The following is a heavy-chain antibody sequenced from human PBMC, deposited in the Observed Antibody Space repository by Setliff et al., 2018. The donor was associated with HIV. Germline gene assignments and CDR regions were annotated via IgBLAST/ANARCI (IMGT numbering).Heavy chain of an antibody. V-gene: IGHV1-69*13. D-gene: IGHD6-13*01. J-gene: IGHJ6*03. CDR3: ARGVVEAAGFYYYYMDV. Sequence: GASVKVSCKASGGTFGRYAISWVRQAPGQGLEWMGGIIPFFGTANYAQKFQGRVTIIADESTATAYMELSSLRSEDTAVYYCARGVVEAAGFYYYYMDVWGKGTTVTVSS. CDR1: GGTFGRYA. CDR2: IIPFFGTA.